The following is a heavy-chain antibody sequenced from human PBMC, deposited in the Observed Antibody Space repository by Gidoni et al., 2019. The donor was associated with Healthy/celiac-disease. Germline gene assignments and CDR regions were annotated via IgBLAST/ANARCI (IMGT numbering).Heavy chain of an antibody. CDR2: INHSGST. D-gene: IGHD6-19*01. V-gene: IGHV4-34*01. J-gene: IGHJ1*01. CDR1: GASFSGYY. Sequence: QVQLQQWGAGLLKPSETLSLTCAVYGASFSGYYWSWIRQPPGKGLEWIGEINHSGSTNYNPSLKRRVTISVDTSKNQFSLKLSSVTAADTAVYYCARASGLYSSGWYGGQYFQHWGQGTLVTVSS. CDR3: ARASGLYSSGWYGGQYFQH.